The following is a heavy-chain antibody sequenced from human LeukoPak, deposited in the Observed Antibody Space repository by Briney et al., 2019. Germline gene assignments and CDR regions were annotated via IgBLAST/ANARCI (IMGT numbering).Heavy chain of an antibody. J-gene: IGHJ6*04. CDR3: ARILGYCSSTSCYEYYMDV. D-gene: IGHD2-2*01. Sequence: PGGSLRLSCAAPGFSFDDYGMSWVRQAPGKGLEWVSAINWNGGSTGYADSLKGRFTISRDNVKNSLYLQMNSLRAEDTALYHCARILGYCSSTSCYEYYMDVWGKGTTVTISS. CDR2: INWNGGST. V-gene: IGHV3-20*01. CDR1: GFSFDDYG.